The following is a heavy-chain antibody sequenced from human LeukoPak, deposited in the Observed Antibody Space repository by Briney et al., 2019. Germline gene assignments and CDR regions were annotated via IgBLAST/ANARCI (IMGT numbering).Heavy chain of an antibody. CDR3: ARFSSGWSDAFVI. V-gene: IGHV4-30-4*08. CDR1: GGSISSGDYY. D-gene: IGHD6-19*01. Sequence: PSETLSLTCTVSGGSISSGDYYWSWIRQPPGKGLEWIGYIYYSGSTYYNPSLKSRVTISVDTSKNQFSLKLSSVTAADTAVYYCARFSSGWSDAFVIWGQGTMVTVSS. CDR2: IYYSGST. J-gene: IGHJ3*02.